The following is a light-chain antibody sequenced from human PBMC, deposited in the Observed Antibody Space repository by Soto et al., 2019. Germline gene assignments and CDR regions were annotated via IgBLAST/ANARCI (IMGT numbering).Light chain of an antibody. V-gene: IGLV1-51*02. J-gene: IGLJ3*02. Sequence: QSVLTQPPSVSVAPGQKVTISCSGSSSNIGNNYVSWYQQLPGTAPKLLIYENNKRPSGIPDRFSGSKSGTSATLGITGLQTGDEADYYCGTWDSSLGAWVFGGGTKPTVL. CDR1: SSNIGNNY. CDR3: GTWDSSLGAWV. CDR2: ENN.